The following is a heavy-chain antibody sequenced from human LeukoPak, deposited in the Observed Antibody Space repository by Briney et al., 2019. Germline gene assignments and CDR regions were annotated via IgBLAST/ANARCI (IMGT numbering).Heavy chain of an antibody. J-gene: IGHJ4*02. CDR1: GFTFSSYA. D-gene: IGHD3-16*02. CDR3: ARDTMITFGGVIPLDY. CDR2: ISGSGGST. V-gene: IGHV3-23*01. Sequence: QAGGSLRLSCAASGFTFSSYAMSWVRQAPGKGLEWVSAISGSGGSTYYADSVKGRFTISRDNAKNSLYLQMNSLRAEDTAVYYCARDTMITFGGVIPLDYWGQGTLVTVSS.